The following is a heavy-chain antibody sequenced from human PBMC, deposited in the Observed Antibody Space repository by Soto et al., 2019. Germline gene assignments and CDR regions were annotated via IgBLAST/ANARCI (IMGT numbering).Heavy chain of an antibody. D-gene: IGHD2-2*01. V-gene: IGHV1-69*01. J-gene: IGHJ2*01. CDR3: ARSEDIVVVPASLNWCFDL. CDR2: IIPIFGTA. Sequence: QVQLGQSGAEVKKPGSSVKVSCKASGGTFSSYAISWVRQAPGQGLEWMGGIIPIFGTANYAQKFQGRVTITADESTSTAYMELSSLRSEDTAVYYCARSEDIVVVPASLNWCFDLWRRGTLVTVSS. CDR1: GGTFSSYA.